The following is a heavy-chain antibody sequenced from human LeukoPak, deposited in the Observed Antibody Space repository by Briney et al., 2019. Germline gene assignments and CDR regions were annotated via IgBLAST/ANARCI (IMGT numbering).Heavy chain of an antibody. J-gene: IGHJ6*02. D-gene: IGHD3-10*01. CDR3: ARVSGDYGMDV. CDR1: GGSISYYY. Sequence: SETLSLTCTVSGGSISYYYWNWIRQPPGKGLEWIGYIYYSGSTNYNPSLKSRVTISVDTSKNQFSLKLSSVTAADTAVYYCARVSGDYGMDVWGQGTTVTVSS. V-gene: IGHV4-59*01. CDR2: IYYSGST.